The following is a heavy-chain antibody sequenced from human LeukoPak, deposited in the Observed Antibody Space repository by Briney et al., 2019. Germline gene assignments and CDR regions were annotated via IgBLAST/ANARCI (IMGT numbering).Heavy chain of an antibody. D-gene: IGHD1-1*01. Sequence: ASVKVSCKASGYTFTNYDINWVRQATGQGLEWMGWMNPNSGTTGYAQKFLGRVTMTRNTSISTAYMELSSLRSEDTAVYYCARDGTDDAFDIWGQGTMVTVSS. CDR3: ARDGTDDAFDI. CDR2: MNPNSGTT. J-gene: IGHJ3*02. V-gene: IGHV1-8*02. CDR1: GYTFTNYD.